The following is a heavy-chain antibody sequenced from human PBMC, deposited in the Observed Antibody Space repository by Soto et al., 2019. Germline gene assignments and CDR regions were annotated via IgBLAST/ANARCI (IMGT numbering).Heavy chain of an antibody. D-gene: IGHD3-3*01. CDR3: AITIFGVVPPEDYYYMDF. J-gene: IGHJ6*03. CDR2: IYYSGST. CDR1: GGSISSYY. V-gene: IGHV4-59*08. Sequence: SETLSLTCTVSGGSISSYYWSWIRQPPGKGLEWIGYIYYSGSTNYNPSLKSRVTISVDTSKNQFSLKLSSVTAADTAVYYCAITIFGVVPPEDYYYMDFWGKGIMVTVSS.